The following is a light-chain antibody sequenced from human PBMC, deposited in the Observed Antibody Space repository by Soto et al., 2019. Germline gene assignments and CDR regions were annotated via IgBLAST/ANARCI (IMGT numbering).Light chain of an antibody. Sequence: QSVLTQPASVSGSPGQSITISCTGASSDVGGYNYVSWYQQRPGKAPKLMIFDVNNRPSGVSNRFSGSKSGNTASLTISGLQAEDEADYYCCSYTSSTTSVFGTGTKLTVL. CDR2: DVN. J-gene: IGLJ1*01. V-gene: IGLV2-14*01. CDR1: SSDVGGYNY. CDR3: CSYTSSTTSV.